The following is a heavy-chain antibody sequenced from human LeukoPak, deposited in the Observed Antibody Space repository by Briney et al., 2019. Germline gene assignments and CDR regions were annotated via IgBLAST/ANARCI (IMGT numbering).Heavy chain of an antibody. D-gene: IGHD4/OR15-4a*01. J-gene: IGHJ4*02. CDR2: ISGSGGST. CDR1: GFTFSSYG. CDR3: ARRAGAYSHPYDY. Sequence: GTLRLSCAASGFTFSSYGMSWVRQAPGKGLEWVSAISGSGGSTYYADSVKGRFTISRDNSKNTLYLQMNSLRAEDTAVYYCARRAGAYSHPYDYWGQGTLVTVSS. V-gene: IGHV3-23*01.